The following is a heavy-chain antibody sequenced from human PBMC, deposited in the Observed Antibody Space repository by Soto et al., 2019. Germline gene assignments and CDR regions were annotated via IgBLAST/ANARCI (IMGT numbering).Heavy chain of an antibody. CDR1: ALTASKNY. CDR3: ARGGSGSDWDYCGMDV. CDR2: IYSGGTT. V-gene: IGHV3-66*01. Sequence: EVQLVESGGGLVQPGGSLRLSCAGSALTASKNYMSWVRQPPGKGLEWVSVIYSGGTTYYADSVKDRFRISRDHARSTRYIPRTTARPGNTAVYYCARGGSGSDWDYCGMDVWGPGTRVSVSS. J-gene: IGHJ6*02. D-gene: IGHD3-10*01.